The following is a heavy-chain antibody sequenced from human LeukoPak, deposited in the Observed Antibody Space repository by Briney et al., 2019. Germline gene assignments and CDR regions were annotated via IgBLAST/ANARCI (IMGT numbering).Heavy chain of an antibody. V-gene: IGHV3-21*01. CDR1: GFTFSSYA. D-gene: IGHD4-17*01. J-gene: IGHJ4*02. CDR2: ISSSSSYI. Sequence: GGSLRLSCAASGFTFSSYAMSWVRQAPGKGLEWVSAISSSSSYIYYADSVKGRFTISRDNAKNSLYLQMNSLRAEDTAVYYCAIDYDRLMWGQGTLVTVSS. CDR3: AIDYDRLM.